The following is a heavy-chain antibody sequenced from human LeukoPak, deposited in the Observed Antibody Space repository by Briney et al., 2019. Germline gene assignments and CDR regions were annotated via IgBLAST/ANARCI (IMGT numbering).Heavy chain of an antibody. V-gene: IGHV4-34*01. J-gene: IGHJ6*02. CDR2: INHSGST. Sequence: SETLSLTCAVYGGSFSGYYWSWIRQPPGKGLEWIGEINHSGSTNYNPSLKSRVTISVDTSKNQFSLKLSSVTAADTAVYYCAGGYYYYGMDVWGQGTTVTVSS. CDR1: GGSFSGYY. CDR3: AGGYYYYGMDV.